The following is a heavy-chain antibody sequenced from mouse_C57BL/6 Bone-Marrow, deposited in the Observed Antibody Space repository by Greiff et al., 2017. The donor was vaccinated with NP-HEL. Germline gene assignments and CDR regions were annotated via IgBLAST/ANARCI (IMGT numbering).Heavy chain of an antibody. D-gene: IGHD1-1*01. CDR2: FYPGSGSI. Sequence: VQLQQSGAELVKPGASVKLSCKASGYTFTEYTIHWVKQRSGQGLEWIGWFYPGSGSIKYNEKFKDKATLTADKYSSTVYMDLSRLSSEDSAVYFCARPGDYFGSSYGYFDVWGTGTTVTVSS. V-gene: IGHV1-62-2*01. J-gene: IGHJ1*03. CDR3: ARPGDYFGSSYGYFDV. CDR1: GYTFTEYT.